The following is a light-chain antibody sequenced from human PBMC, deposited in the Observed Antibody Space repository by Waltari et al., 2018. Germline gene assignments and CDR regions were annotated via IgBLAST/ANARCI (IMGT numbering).Light chain of an antibody. CDR3: QHYDTSPWA. J-gene: IGKJ1*01. V-gene: IGKV3-20*01. CDR1: QTVSSNK. Sequence: DMVLTQSPGTLSLSPGERATLSCRASQTVSSNKLAWYQQKPGQAPGRLMSGASTRAAGVPDRFSGSGSGTDFTLTISRLEPEDFAVYSCQHYDTSPWAFGQGTKVEVK. CDR2: GAS.